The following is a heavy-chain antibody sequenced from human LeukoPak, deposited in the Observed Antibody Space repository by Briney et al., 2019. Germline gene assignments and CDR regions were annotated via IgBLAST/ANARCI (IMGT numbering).Heavy chain of an antibody. CDR2: ISSSGSTI. J-gene: IGHJ6*02. Sequence: GVSLRLSCAASGLTLRRYDMNWVRQAPGKALEGVSYISSSGSTIYYADSVKGRFTISRDNAKNSLYLQMNSLRAEDTAVYYCARGYCSGGSCYSKGYYYYGMDVWGQGTTVTVSS. V-gene: IGHV3-48*03. D-gene: IGHD2-15*01. CDR3: ARGYCSGGSCYSKGYYYYGMDV. CDR1: GLTLRRYD.